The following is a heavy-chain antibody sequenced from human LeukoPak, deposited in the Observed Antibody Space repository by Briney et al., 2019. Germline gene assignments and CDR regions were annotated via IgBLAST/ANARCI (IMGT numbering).Heavy chain of an antibody. V-gene: IGHV1-2*06. CDR1: GYTFTGYY. CDR2: INPNSGGT. CDR3: AGDRRNILTGFVY. Sequence: GASVKVSCKASGYTFTGYYMHWVRQAPGQGLEWMGRINPNSGGTNYAQKFQGRVTMTRDTSISTAYMELSRLRSDDTAVYYCAGDRRNILTGFVYWGQGTLVTVSS. J-gene: IGHJ4*02. D-gene: IGHD3-9*01.